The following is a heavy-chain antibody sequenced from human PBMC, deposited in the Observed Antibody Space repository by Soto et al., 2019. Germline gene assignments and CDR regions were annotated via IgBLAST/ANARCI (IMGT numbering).Heavy chain of an antibody. V-gene: IGHV1-69*14. J-gene: IGHJ6*02. Sequence: QVQLVQSGAEVKKPGSSVKVSCKASGGTFSSYAISWVRQAPGQGLEWMGGIIPIFGTANYAQKFQGRVTITEDKPTTTAYMELTRLRSEDTDVYSCASRSMPYYYDEMAVWAQGPTVTVS. CDR1: GGTFSSYA. CDR3: ASRSMPYYYDEMAV. CDR2: IIPIFGTA. D-gene: IGHD2-2*01.